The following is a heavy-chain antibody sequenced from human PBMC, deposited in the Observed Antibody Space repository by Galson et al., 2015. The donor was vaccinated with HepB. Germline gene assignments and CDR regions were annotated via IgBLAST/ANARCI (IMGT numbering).Heavy chain of an antibody. V-gene: IGHV4-59*01. CDR2: IYFRGST. Sequence: ETLSLTCTVFGGSINSFYWSWIRQSPGKGLEWIGYIYFRGSTNYNPSLQSRVMISVDTSRNQISLRMTSVTAVDTAVYYCATSSFCSSSSCHMSYYYGLDVWGQGTTVTV. CDR3: ATSSFCSSSSCHMSYYYGLDV. CDR1: GGSINSFY. J-gene: IGHJ6*02. D-gene: IGHD2-2*01.